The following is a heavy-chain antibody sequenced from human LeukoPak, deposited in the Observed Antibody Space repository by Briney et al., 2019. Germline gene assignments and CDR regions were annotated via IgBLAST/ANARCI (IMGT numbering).Heavy chain of an antibody. J-gene: IGHJ4*02. V-gene: IGHV3-7*03. Sequence: GGSLRLSCLVSGLIISHYLMTWVRQAPGKGLEWVANINIGGSEKNYLDSVKGRFTISRDNAKNSLYLQMNNLRAEDTAVYFCARDYGGNPYWGQGTLVTVSS. CDR2: INIGGSEK. D-gene: IGHD4-23*01. CDR3: ARDYGGNPY. CDR1: GLIISHYL.